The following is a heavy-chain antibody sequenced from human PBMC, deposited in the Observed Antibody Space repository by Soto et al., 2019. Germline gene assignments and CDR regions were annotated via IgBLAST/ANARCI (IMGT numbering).Heavy chain of an antibody. Sequence: EVQLLESGGGLVQPGGSLRPSCPPSGFTFSTNAMGGVRQVPGKGLEWVSAISGSGGSTYYADSVKGGFTISRDNSKNTLYLQMNSLRAEDTAVYYCAKSTAALIPVTLDYWGQGTLVTVSS. V-gene: IGHV3-23*01. J-gene: IGHJ4*02. CDR3: AKSTAALIPVTLDY. D-gene: IGHD6-13*01. CDR1: GFTFSTNA. CDR2: ISGSGGST.